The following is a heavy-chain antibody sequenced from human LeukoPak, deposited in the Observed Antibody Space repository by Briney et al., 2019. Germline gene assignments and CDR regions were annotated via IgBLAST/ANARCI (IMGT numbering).Heavy chain of an antibody. CDR2: ISISGGST. CDR1: GFTFSSYG. Sequence: GRSLRLSCAASGFTFSSYGMHWVRQAPGKGLEWVSSISISGGSTYFTDSVKGRFTISRDNSKNTLHLQMNSLRAEDTAIYYCAKDLITGGNYAWFDPWGQGTLVTVSS. D-gene: IGHD4-23*01. J-gene: IGHJ5*02. CDR3: AKDLITGGNYAWFDP. V-gene: IGHV3-23*01.